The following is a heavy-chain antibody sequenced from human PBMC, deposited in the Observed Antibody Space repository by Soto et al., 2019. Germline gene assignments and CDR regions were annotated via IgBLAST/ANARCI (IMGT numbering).Heavy chain of an antibody. D-gene: IGHD3-9*01. CDR1: GFTFSSYG. Sequence: PGGSLRLSCVASGFTFSSYGMHWVRQAPGKGLEWVAIISYDGSNTYYAESVKGRFTISRDNSKNTLYLQMNSLRAEDTAVYYCAKNVWGITIFGGMDVWGQGTTVTVSS. V-gene: IGHV3-30*18. CDR2: ISYDGSNT. CDR3: AKNVWGITIFGGMDV. J-gene: IGHJ6*02.